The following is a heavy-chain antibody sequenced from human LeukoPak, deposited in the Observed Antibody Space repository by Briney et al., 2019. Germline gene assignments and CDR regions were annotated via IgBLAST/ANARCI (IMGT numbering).Heavy chain of an antibody. V-gene: IGHV3-64*01. CDR1: GFTFSNYA. CDR2: ITNTGGTT. J-gene: IGHJ6*02. Sequence: GGSLRLSCAASGFTFSNYAIHWVRQAPGQGLQFVSAITNTGGTTYYANSVKDRFTISRDNSKNTLYLHMGSLRAEDMAVYYCAGGGYCSGGSCANYYYYGMDVWGQGTTVTVSS. D-gene: IGHD2-15*01. CDR3: AGGGYCSGGSCANYYYYGMDV.